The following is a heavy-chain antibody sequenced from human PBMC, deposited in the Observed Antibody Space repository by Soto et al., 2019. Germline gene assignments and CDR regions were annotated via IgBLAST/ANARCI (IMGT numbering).Heavy chain of an antibody. V-gene: IGHV4-39*07. Sequence: PSETLSLTCTVSGGSISSSSYYWGWIRQPPGKGLEWIGSIYYSGSTYYNPSLKSRVTISVDTSKNQFSLKLSSVTAADTAVYYCARGVVPYYDILTGYSKYYFDYWGQGTLVTVSS. J-gene: IGHJ4*02. CDR1: GGSISSSSYY. CDR3: ARGVVPYYDILTGYSKYYFDY. D-gene: IGHD3-9*01. CDR2: IYYSGST.